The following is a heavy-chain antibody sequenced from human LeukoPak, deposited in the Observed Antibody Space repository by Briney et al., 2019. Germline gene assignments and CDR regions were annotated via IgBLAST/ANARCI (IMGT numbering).Heavy chain of an antibody. D-gene: IGHD5-18*01. CDR1: GGSISTYY. V-gene: IGHV4-4*07. Sequence: SETLSLTCTVSGGSISTYYWSWIRQPAGKGLERIGRIYNGGSSNYNPSLKSRVTMSLDTSKNQFSLTLSSVAAAGTAVYYWARISRGYSYGEIDYWGQGTLVTVSS. CDR2: IYNGGSS. CDR3: ARISRGYSYGEIDY. J-gene: IGHJ4*02.